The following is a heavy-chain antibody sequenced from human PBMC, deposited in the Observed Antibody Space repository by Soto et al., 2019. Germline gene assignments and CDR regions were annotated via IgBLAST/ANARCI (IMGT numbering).Heavy chain of an antibody. V-gene: IGHV4-39*01. Sequence: QLQLQESGPGLVKPSETLSLTCTVSGGSISSSSYFWGWIRQPPGKGLEWIGTIYYSGSTYYNPSLKSRVTISVDTSKDQFSLKLSSVTAADTAVYYCATSNWFDPWGQGTLVTVSS. J-gene: IGHJ5*02. CDR2: IYYSGST. CDR3: ATSNWFDP. CDR1: GGSISSSSYF.